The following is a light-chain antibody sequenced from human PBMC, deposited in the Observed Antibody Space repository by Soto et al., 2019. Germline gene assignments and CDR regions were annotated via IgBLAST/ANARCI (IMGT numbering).Light chain of an antibody. CDR2: GAS. CDR3: LQYASEPLT. Sequence: EAVLTQPPGTLSLSPGERATLSCRASQSVAKNYLAWYQHKPGQGPRLLISGASIRATGIPDRFSGSGSGTDFPLTISRLQPEDFAVHSCLQYASEPLTFGGGTKVEI. V-gene: IGKV3-20*01. J-gene: IGKJ4*01. CDR1: QSVAKNY.